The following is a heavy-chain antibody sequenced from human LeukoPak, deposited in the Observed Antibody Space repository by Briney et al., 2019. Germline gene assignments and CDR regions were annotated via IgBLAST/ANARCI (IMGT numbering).Heavy chain of an antibody. CDR2: IVVGSGNT. J-gene: IGHJ3*01. CDR1: GFTFTSSA. V-gene: IGHV1-58*01. Sequence: EASVKVSCKASGFTFTSSAVQWVRQARGQRLEWIGWIVVGSGNTNYAQKFQERVTIIRDMSTSTAYMELSSLRSEDTAVYYCAAGVRYDFWSGYYTFDAFDLWGQGTEVTVSS. CDR3: AAGVRYDFWSGYYTFDAFDL. D-gene: IGHD3-3*01.